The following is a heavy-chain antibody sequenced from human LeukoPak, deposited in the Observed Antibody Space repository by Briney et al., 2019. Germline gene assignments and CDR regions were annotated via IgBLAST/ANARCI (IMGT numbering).Heavy chain of an antibody. V-gene: IGHV3-66*01. Sequence: GGSLRLSCAASGFTVSSNYMSWVRQAPGKGLEWISVIYSGGSTYYADSVKGGFTIFRDNSNNTLYLQMNSLRAADAPVYYCARDLITIFGVVDYWGEGTLVPVSS. CDR1: GFTVSSNY. CDR2: IYSGGST. CDR3: ARDLITIFGVVDY. J-gene: IGHJ4*02. D-gene: IGHD3-3*01.